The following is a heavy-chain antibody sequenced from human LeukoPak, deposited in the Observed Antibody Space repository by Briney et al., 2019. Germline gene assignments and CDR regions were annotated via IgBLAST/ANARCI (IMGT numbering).Heavy chain of an antibody. J-gene: IGHJ4*02. CDR2: IWYDGSNK. Sequence: GESLRLSCAASGFTFSNYGMHWVRQAPGKGLEWVTIIWYDGSNKYYADSVKGRFTVSRDNSKNTLYLQMNSLRAEDTAVYYCAKDRGSYDTALGFDYWGQGTLVTVSS. CDR1: GFTFSNYG. CDR3: AKDRGSYDTALGFDY. D-gene: IGHD3-22*01. V-gene: IGHV3-30*02.